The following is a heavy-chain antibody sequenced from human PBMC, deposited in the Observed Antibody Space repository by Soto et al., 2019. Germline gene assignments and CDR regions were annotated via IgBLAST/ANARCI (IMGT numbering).Heavy chain of an antibody. D-gene: IGHD4-4*01. V-gene: IGHV1-69*02. CDR3: ARATTRTVHFDY. CDR1: GGTFSSYT. J-gene: IGHJ4*02. CDR2: IIPILGIA. Sequence: GASVKVSCKASGGTFSSYTISWVRQAPGQGLEWMGRIIPILGIANYAQKFQGRVTITADKSTSTAYMELSSLRSEDTAVYYCARATTRTVHFDYWGQGTLVTVSS.